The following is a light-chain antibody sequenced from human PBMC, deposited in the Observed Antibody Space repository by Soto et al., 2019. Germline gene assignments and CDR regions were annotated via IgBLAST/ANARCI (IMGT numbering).Light chain of an antibody. CDR1: QGISSY. V-gene: IGKV1-9*01. J-gene: IGKJ1*01. Sequence: DIQLTQSPSFLSASVGDRVTITCRASQGISSYLAWYQQKPGKAPKLLIYAASTLQSGVPSRFSGSGSGTEFTLTIGSLQPEDFETYYCQQLNSYPPWTFGQGTKVEIK. CDR3: QQLNSYPPWT. CDR2: AAS.